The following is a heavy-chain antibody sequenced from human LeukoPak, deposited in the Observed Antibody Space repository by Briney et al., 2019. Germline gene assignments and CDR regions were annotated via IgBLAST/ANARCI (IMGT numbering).Heavy chain of an antibody. Sequence: SVKVSCKASGGTFSSYAISWVRQAPGQGLEWMGGIIPIFGTANYAQKFQGRVTITADKSTSTAYMELSSLRSEDTAMYYCARDTFRNSAATRGLPDYWGQGTLVTVSS. CDR2: IIPIFGTA. D-gene: IGHD2-2*01. CDR3: ARDTFRNSAATRGLPDY. V-gene: IGHV1-69*06. CDR1: GGTFSSYA. J-gene: IGHJ4*02.